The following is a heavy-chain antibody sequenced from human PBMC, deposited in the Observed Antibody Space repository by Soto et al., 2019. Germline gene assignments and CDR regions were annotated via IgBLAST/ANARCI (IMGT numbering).Heavy chain of an antibody. V-gene: IGHV3-23*01. CDR2: ISGSGGST. CDR1: GFTFSSYA. CDR3: AKDSGSYQNNWFDP. Sequence: LRLSCAASGFTFSSYAMSWVRQAPGKGLEWVSAISGSGGSTYYADSVKGRFTISRDNSKNTLYLQMNSLRAEDTAVYYCAKDSGSYQNNWFDPWGQGTLVTVSS. D-gene: IGHD1-26*01. J-gene: IGHJ5*02.